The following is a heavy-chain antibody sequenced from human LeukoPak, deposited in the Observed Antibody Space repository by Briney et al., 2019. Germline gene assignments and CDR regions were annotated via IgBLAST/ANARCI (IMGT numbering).Heavy chain of an antibody. J-gene: IGHJ4*02. V-gene: IGHV3-48*01. CDR1: GFTFSSYS. CDR3: ARDTRDSSGWSSIFDY. Sequence: GGSLRLSCAASGFTFSSYSMNWVRQAPGKGLEWVSYISSSSSTIYYADSVKGRFTISRDNSKNTLYLQMNSLRAEDTAVYYCARDTRDSSGWSSIFDYWGQGTLVTVSS. CDR2: ISSSSSTI. D-gene: IGHD6-19*01.